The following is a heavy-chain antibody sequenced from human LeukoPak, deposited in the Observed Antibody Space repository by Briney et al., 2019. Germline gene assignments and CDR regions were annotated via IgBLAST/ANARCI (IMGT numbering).Heavy chain of an antibody. V-gene: IGHV4-61*02. CDR2: IYTSGST. CDR3: ARGGPSLSSGYYSTFEY. D-gene: IGHD3-22*01. CDR1: GASISSGSYY. Sequence: SQTLSLTCTVSGASISSGSYYWSWIRQPAGKGLEWIGRIYTSGSTNYNPSLKSRVTISVDTSKNQFSLKLSSVTAADTAVYYCARGGPSLSSGYYSTFEYWGQGSLVTVSS. J-gene: IGHJ4*02.